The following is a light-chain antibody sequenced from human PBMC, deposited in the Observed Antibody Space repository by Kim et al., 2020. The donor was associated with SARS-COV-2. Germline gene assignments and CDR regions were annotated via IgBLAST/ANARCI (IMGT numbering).Light chain of an antibody. V-gene: IGKV1-39*01. CDR1: QDSSRY. J-gene: IGKJ1*01. CDR2: TAS. Sequence: DIQMTQSPSYLSASVGDRVTITCRASQDSSRYLNWYQQKPGKAPKLLIYTASSLQSGVPSRFTGSGSETDFTLTISSLQPEDFATYYCQQTYSASRTFGQGTKVDIK. CDR3: QQTYSASRT.